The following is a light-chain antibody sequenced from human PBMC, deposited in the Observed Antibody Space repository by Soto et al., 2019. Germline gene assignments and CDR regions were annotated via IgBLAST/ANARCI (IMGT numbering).Light chain of an antibody. CDR2: EGT. CDR1: SSDVGRYNL. V-gene: IGLV2-23*01. Sequence: QSALTQPASVSGSPGQSITISCTGTSSDVGRYNLVSWYQQHPGKAPKLMIYEGTERPSGVSNRFSASKSANTASLTISGLQAEDEAHYHCSSYAGSGTFVFGGGTKLTV. CDR3: SSYAGSGTFV. J-gene: IGLJ2*01.